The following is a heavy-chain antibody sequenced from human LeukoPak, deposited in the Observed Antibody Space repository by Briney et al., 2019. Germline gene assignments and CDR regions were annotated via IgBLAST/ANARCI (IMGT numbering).Heavy chain of an antibody. CDR2: IYTSGST. J-gene: IGHJ6*02. D-gene: IGHD2-2*01. CDR3: ARASPLGYCSSTSCYHYYYYGMDV. Sequence: SETLSLTCAVYGGSFSGYYWSWIRQPAGKGLEWIGRIYTSGSTNYNPSLKSRVTMSVDTSKNQFSLKLSSVTAADTAVYYCARASPLGYCSSTSCYHYYYYGMDVWGQGTTVTVSS. V-gene: IGHV4-59*10. CDR1: GGSFSGYY.